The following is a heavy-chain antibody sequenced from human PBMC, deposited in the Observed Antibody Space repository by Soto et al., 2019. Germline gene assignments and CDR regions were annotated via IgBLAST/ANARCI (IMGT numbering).Heavy chain of an antibody. Sequence: QVQLQESGPGLVKPSQTLSLTCTVSGGSITSDYSCWSWIRQPPGEGLEWIEHIFDSGTTYTNPSLRSQVAISLDTSKNHFSLTLSSVTAADTAVYYCARGPSGDKVHYWGQGALVTVSS. CDR1: GGSITSDYSC. CDR3: ARGPSGDKVHY. J-gene: IGHJ4*02. CDR2: IFDSGTT. D-gene: IGHD7-27*01. V-gene: IGHV4-30-4*01.